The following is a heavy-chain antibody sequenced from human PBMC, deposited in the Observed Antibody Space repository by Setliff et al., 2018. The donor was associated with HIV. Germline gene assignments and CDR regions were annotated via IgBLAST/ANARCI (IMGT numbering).Heavy chain of an antibody. J-gene: IGHJ3*02. CDR3: ARDPPLAAAGGPDTFDI. CDR2: ISAYNGNT. D-gene: IGHD6-13*01. V-gene: IGHV1-18*01. Sequence: ASVKVSCKASGYTFTSYGISWVRQAPGQGLEWMGWISAYNGNTNYAQKLQGRVTMTTDTSTSTAYMELRSLRSDDTAVYYCARDPPLAAAGGPDTFDIWGQGTMVTVSS. CDR1: GYTFTSYG.